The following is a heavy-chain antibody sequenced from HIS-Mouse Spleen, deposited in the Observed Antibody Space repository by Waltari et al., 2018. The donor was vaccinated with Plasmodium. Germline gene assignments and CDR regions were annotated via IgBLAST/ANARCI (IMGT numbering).Heavy chain of an antibody. CDR3: ATPRVGGSYFDY. CDR1: GFNVRSNY. V-gene: IGHV3-66*01. J-gene: IGHJ4*02. D-gene: IGHD1-26*01. Sequence: EVQLVESGGGLVQPGGSLRLSCAASGFNVRSNYMSWVRQAPGKGLEWVSVIYSGGSTYYADSVKGRFTISRDNSKNTLYLQMNSLRAEDTAVYYCATPRVGGSYFDYWGQGTLVTVSS. CDR2: IYSGGST.